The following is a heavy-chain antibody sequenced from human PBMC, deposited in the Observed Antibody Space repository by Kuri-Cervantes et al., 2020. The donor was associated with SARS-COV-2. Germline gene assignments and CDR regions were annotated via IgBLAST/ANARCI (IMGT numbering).Heavy chain of an antibody. CDR3: ARDLTRNWNDFWFDP. CDR1: GGSISSYY. D-gene: IGHD1-1*01. Sequence: SETLSLTCTVSGGSISSYYWSWIRQPPGKGLEWIGYIYYSGSTNYNPSLKSRVTLSVDTSKNQFSLKLSSVTAADTAVYYCARDLTRNWNDFWFDPWGQGTLVTVSS. CDR2: IYYSGST. J-gene: IGHJ5*02. V-gene: IGHV4-59*01.